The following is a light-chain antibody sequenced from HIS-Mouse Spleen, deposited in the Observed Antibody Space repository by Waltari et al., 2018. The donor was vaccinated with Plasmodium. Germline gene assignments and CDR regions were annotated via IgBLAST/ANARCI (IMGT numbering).Light chain of an antibody. Sequence: EIVLTQSPATLSLSPGERATLSCRASQGVSGALAWYQQKPGQAPRLLIYDASNRATGIPARFSGSGSGTDFTLTISSLEPEDFAVYYCQQRSNWPRVLTFGGGTKVEIK. V-gene: IGKV3-11*01. CDR1: QGVSGA. J-gene: IGKJ4*01. CDR3: QQRSNWPRVLT. CDR2: DAS.